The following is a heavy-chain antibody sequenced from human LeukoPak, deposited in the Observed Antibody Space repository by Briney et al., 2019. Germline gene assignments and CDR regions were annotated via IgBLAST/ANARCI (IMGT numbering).Heavy chain of an antibody. CDR3: ASGGNSFYYYYYGMDV. D-gene: IGHD4-23*01. J-gene: IGHJ6*02. CDR1: GFTFSSYS. CDR2: IYSGGST. Sequence: GGSLRLSCAASGFTFSSYSMNWVRQAPGKGLEWVSVIYSGGSTYYADSVKGRFTISRDNSKNTLYLQMNSLRAEDTAVYYCASGGNSFYYYYYGMDVWGQGTTVTVSS. V-gene: IGHV3-53*01.